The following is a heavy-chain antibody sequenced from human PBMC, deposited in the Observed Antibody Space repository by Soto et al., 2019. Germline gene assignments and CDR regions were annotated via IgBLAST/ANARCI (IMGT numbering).Heavy chain of an antibody. J-gene: IGHJ4*02. D-gene: IGHD3-22*01. CDR2: ITGSGSDT. V-gene: IGHV3-23*01. CDR3: AKAAGSDYYPVDY. CDR1: GFTFSTYA. Sequence: PGGSLRLSCAASGFTFSTYAMAWVRQTPGKGLEWVSSITGSGSDTYYADSVKGRFTISRDNSKNTLFLHMNSLRAEATAVYYCAKAAGSDYYPVDYWGQGTLVTVSS.